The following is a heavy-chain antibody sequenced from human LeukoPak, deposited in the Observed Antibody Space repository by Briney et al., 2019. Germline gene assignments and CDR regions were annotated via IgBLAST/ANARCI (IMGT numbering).Heavy chain of an antibody. CDR1: GGSISSYY. CDR2: IYYSGST. CDR3: ARLMGGYCSSTSCQFDY. D-gene: IGHD2-2*01. J-gene: IGHJ4*02. Sequence: SETLSLTCTVSGGSISSYYWSWIRQPPGKGLGWIGYIYYSGSTNYNPSLKSRVTISVDTSKNQFSLKLSSVTAADTAVYYCARLMGGYCSSTSCQFDYWGQGTLVTVSS. V-gene: IGHV4-59*01.